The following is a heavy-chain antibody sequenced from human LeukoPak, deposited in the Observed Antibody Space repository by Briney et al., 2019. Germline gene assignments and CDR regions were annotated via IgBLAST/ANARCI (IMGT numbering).Heavy chain of an antibody. CDR3: AKLVSTTQMGDY. CDR2: ISGGGAGT. J-gene: IGHJ4*02. D-gene: IGHD2/OR15-2a*01. Sequence: GGSLILCCAASAFKFSSYAMNWVRQAPGKGLEWVAGISGGGAGTYYVDSVKGRFTISRDNSKNTLYLQMNSLGAEDTAVYYCAKLVSTTQMGDYWGQGTPVTVSS. V-gene: IGHV3-23*01. CDR1: AFKFSSYA.